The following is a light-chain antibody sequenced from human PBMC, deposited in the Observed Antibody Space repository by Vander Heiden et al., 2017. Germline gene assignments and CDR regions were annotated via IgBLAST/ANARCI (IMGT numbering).Light chain of an antibody. J-gene: IGKJ1*01. CDR3: QQYYNWPRT. Sequence: EIVMTQSPATLSVSPGERATLSCRASQSVSGTLAWYQQKPGQAPRLLIYGASTRATGIPARFSGSGSGTEYTLTISSLQSEDLAVYYCQQYYNWPRTFGQGTKVEIK. CDR1: QSVSGT. CDR2: GAS. V-gene: IGKV3-15*01.